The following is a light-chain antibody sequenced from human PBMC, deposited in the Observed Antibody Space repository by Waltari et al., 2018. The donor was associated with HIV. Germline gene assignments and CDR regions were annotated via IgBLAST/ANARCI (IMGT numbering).Light chain of an antibody. CDR3: QQSYIGLT. V-gene: IGKV1-39*01. Sequence: DIQMTQSPSSLSASVGDRVTLTCRASQTINIYLNWYRQKPGKAPDLLIYAASSLQSGGPSRFSGTGSGTDFTLTINGLQGEDFATYYCQQSYIGLTFGPGTKVDV. CDR1: QTINIY. CDR2: AAS. J-gene: IGKJ3*01.